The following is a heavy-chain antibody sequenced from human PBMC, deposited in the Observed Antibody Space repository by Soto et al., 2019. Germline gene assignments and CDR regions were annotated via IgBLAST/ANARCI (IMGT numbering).Heavy chain of an antibody. D-gene: IGHD3-10*01. Sequence: QVQVVQSGAEAKKPGASVKVSCKTSGYTFNKYPIHWVRQAPGQGLDWMGWINPANGDTGFSQKFQDRVTITRDTSASTAYMELSSLKSEDTAVYYCARKDYYGSGMYYYDYCGQGTLVTVSS. J-gene: IGHJ4*02. CDR1: GYTFNKYP. CDR2: INPANGDT. CDR3: ARKDYYGSGMYYYDY. V-gene: IGHV1-3*01.